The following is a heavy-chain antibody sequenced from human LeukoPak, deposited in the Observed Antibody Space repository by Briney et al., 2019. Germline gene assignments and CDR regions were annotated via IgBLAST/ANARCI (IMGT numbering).Heavy chain of an antibody. Sequence: ASVKVSCKASGYSFTGYYMHWMRQASGQGLEGMRWINPNSGGTNYAQKFQCRVTMTRDTSISTAYMELSRLRSDDTAVYYCATLYTAIRNWFDPWGQGTLVTVSS. CDR3: ATLYTAIRNWFDP. D-gene: IGHD5-18*01. CDR1: GYSFTGYY. CDR2: INPNSGGT. V-gene: IGHV1-2*02. J-gene: IGHJ5*02.